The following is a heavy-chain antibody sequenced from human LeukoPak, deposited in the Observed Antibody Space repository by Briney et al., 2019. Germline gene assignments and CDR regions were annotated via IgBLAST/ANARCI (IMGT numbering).Heavy chain of an antibody. CDR2: IYYSGST. D-gene: IGHD3-9*01. V-gene: IGHV4-59*01. CDR3: ARDSLLRYFDWSRHWYFDL. J-gene: IGHJ2*01. Sequence: SETLSLTCTVSGGSISSYYWSWIRQPPGKGLEWIGYIYYSGSTNYNPSLKSRVTISVDTSKNQFSLKLSSVTAADTAVYYCARDSLLRYFDWSRHWYFDLWGRGTLVTVSS. CDR1: GGSISSYY.